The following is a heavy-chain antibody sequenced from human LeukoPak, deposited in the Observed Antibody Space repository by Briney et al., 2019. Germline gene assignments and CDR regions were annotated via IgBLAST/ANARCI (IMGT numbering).Heavy chain of an antibody. D-gene: IGHD6-19*01. Sequence: SETLSLTCTVSGGSISSGSYYWSWIRQPAGKGLERIGRIYTSGSTNYNPSLKSRVTISVDTSKNQFSLKLSSVTAADTAVYYCARDTKTGKQWLDAFDIWGQGTMVTVSS. J-gene: IGHJ3*02. CDR2: IYTSGST. CDR3: ARDTKTGKQWLDAFDI. V-gene: IGHV4-61*02. CDR1: GGSISSGSYY.